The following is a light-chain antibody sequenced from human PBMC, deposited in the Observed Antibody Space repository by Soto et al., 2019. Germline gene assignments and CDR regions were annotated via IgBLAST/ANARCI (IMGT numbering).Light chain of an antibody. J-gene: IGLJ1*01. CDR3: CSYAGSTTHYV. Sequence: SAPSQPAALSGSTGQAVTLSRPGTSSEVGYYNLVSWYQQHPGKAPKLIIYEVNKRPSGFSNRFSGSKSGNTASLTISGLQAEDEADYYCCSYAGSTTHYVFGTGTKVTVL. CDR2: EVN. V-gene: IGLV2-23*02. CDR1: SSEVGYYNL.